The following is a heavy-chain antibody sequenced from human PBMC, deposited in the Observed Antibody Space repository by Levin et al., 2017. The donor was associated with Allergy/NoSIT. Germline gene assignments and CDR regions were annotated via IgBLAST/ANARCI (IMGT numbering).Heavy chain of an antibody. CDR2: INPSGGST. V-gene: IGHV1-46*01. CDR1: GYTFTSYY. CDR3: ARDGVYSGYDFAFSPRPNAYWYFDL. J-gene: IGHJ2*01. D-gene: IGHD5-12*01. Sequence: ASVKVSCKASGYTFTSYYMHWVRQAPGQGLEWMGIINPSGGSTSYAQKFQGRVTMTRDTSTSTVYMELSSLRSEDTAVYYCARDGVYSGYDFAFSPRPNAYWYFDLWGRGTLVTVSS.